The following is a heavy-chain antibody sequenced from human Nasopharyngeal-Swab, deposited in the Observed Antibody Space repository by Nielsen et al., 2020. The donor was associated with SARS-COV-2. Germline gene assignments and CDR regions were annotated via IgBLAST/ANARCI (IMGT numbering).Heavy chain of an antibody. V-gene: IGHV3-30*18. Sequence: GGSLRLSCAASGFTFSSYAMHWVRQAPGKGLEWVAVISYDGSDKYYTDSVKGRFTISRDNSKNTLYLQMNSLRAEDTAVYYCAKGTMVRGVTPFDYWGQGTLVTVSS. D-gene: IGHD3-10*01. J-gene: IGHJ4*02. CDR2: ISYDGSDK. CDR1: GFTFSSYA. CDR3: AKGTMVRGVTPFDY.